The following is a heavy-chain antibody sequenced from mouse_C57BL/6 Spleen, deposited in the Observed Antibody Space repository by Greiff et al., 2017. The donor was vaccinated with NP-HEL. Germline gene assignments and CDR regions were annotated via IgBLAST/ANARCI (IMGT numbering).Heavy chain of an antibody. CDR1: GYTFTSYW. J-gene: IGHJ3*01. V-gene: IGHV1-64*01. Sequence: QVQLQQPGAELVKPGASVKLSCKASGYTFTSYWMHWVKQRPGQGLEWIGMIHPNSGSTNYNEKFKSKATLTVDKSSSTAYMQLSSLTSEDSAVYYCAGGYDYDDGAWFAYWGQGTLVTVSA. CDR3: AGGYDYDDGAWFAY. D-gene: IGHD2-4*01. CDR2: IHPNSGST.